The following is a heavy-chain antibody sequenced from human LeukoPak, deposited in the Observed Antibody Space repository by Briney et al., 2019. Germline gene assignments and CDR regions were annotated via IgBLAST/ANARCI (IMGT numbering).Heavy chain of an antibody. D-gene: IGHD2-2*01. CDR1: GYTFTSYD. CDR2: MNPNSGNT. V-gene: IGHV1-8*01. CDR3: ARGRVVVVPAAKGVRYWFDP. J-gene: IGHJ5*02. Sequence: ASVKVSCKASGYTFTSYDINWVRQATGQGLEWMGWMNPNSGNTGYAQKFQGRVTMTRNTSISTAYMELSSLRSEDTAVYYCARGRVVVVPAAKGVRYWFDPWGQGTLVTVSS.